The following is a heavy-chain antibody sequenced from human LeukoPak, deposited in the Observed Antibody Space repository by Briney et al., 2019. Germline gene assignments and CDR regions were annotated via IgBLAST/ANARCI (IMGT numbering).Heavy chain of an antibody. CDR2: INHSGST. V-gene: IGHV4-34*01. D-gene: IGHD2-2*01. Sequence: SETLSLTCAVYGGSFSGYYWSWIRQPPGKGLEWIGEINHSGSTNYNPSLKSRVTISVDTFKNQFSLKLSSVTAADTAVYYCARGHDIVVVPAASWFDPWGQGTLVTVSS. CDR3: ARGHDIVVVPAASWFDP. CDR1: GGSFSGYY. J-gene: IGHJ5*02.